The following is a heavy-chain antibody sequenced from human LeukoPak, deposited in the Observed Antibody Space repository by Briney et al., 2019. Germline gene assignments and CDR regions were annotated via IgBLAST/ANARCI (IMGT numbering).Heavy chain of an antibody. J-gene: IGHJ4*02. V-gene: IGHV3-30-3*01. Sequence: GGSLRLSCAASGFTFSSYAMHWVRQAPSKGLEWVAVISYDGSNKYYADSVKGRFTISRDNSKNTLYLQMNSLRAEDTAVYYCARDIVVVPAATDGFSDYWGQGTLVTVSS. CDR3: ARDIVVVPAATDGFSDY. CDR2: ISYDGSNK. CDR1: GFTFSSYA. D-gene: IGHD2-2*01.